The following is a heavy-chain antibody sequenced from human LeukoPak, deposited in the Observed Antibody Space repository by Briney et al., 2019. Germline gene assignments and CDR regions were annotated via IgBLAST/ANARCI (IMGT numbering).Heavy chain of an antibody. CDR3: ATPTSELWWLEGDY. CDR1: GSTFSSYA. J-gene: IGHJ4*02. D-gene: IGHD5-18*01. Sequence: GGSLRLSCAASGSTFSSYAMSWVRQAPGKGLEWVSAISGSGGSTYYADSVKGRFTISRDNSKNTLYLQMNSLRVEDTAVYYCATPTSELWWLEGDYWGQGTLVTVSS. CDR2: ISGSGGST. V-gene: IGHV3-23*01.